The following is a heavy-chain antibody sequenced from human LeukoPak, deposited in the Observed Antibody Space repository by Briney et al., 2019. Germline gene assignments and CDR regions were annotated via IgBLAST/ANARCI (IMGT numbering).Heavy chain of an antibody. J-gene: IGHJ4*02. Sequence: PSQTLSLTCAVSGGSISSGGYSWSWIRQPPGKGLEWIGYIYHSGSTYYNPSLKSRVTISVDRSKNQSSLKLSSVTAADTAVYYCGRSVQLIRRSDFWSGVLYWGQGTLVTVSS. CDR3: GRSVQLIRRSDFWSGVLY. V-gene: IGHV4-30-2*01. CDR1: GGSISSGGYS. CDR2: IYHSGST. D-gene: IGHD3-3*01.